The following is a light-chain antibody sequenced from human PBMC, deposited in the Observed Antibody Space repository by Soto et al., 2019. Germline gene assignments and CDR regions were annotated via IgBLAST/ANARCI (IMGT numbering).Light chain of an antibody. V-gene: IGKV3-15*01. CDR1: QSVSSN. Sequence: ETVMTQSPATLSVSPGERATLSCRASQSVSSNLAWYQQKPGQAPSLLIYGASTRPSSIPARFSGSGSGTDFTLTITSLQSEDFAVYYCQQYNKWPLTFGGGTKVEIK. CDR2: GAS. J-gene: IGKJ4*01. CDR3: QQYNKWPLT.